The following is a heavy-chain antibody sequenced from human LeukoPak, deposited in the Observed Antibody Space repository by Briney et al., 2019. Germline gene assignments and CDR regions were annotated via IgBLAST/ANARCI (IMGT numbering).Heavy chain of an antibody. V-gene: IGHV2-5*02. CDR1: GFSLSTSGVG. J-gene: IGHJ3*02. CDR2: IYWDDDK. CDR3: AHRALWPSKGAFDI. Sequence: SGPTLVKPTQTLTLTCTVSGFSLSTSGVGVGWIRQPPGKALEWLALIYWDDDKRYSPSLKSRLTITKDTSKNQVVLTMTNMDPVDTATYYCAHRALWPSKGAFDIWGQGTMVTVSS. D-gene: IGHD2/OR15-2a*01.